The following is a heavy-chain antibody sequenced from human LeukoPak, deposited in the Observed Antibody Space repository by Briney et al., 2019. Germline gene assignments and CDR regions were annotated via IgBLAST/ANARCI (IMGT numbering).Heavy chain of an antibody. V-gene: IGHV3-23*01. D-gene: IGHD6-13*01. CDR3: ALVSLFSSSWHGDY. CDR1: GFTFSSYA. CDR2: MSGDGGST. Sequence: GGSLRLSCAASGFTFSSYAMSWVRQAPGKGLEWVSAMSGDGGSTYYADSVKGRFTISRDNSKNTLYLQMNSLRAEDTAVYYCALVSLFSSSWHGDYWGQGTLVTVSS. J-gene: IGHJ4*02.